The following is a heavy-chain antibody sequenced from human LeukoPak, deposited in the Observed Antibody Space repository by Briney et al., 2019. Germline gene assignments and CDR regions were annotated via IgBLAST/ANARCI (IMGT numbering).Heavy chain of an antibody. V-gene: IGHV3-33*01. D-gene: IGHD6-19*01. CDR2: IWYDGSNK. J-gene: IGHJ4*02. CDR1: GFTFSSYG. Sequence: GRSLRLSCAASGFTFSSYGLHWVRQAPGKGLEWVAVIWYDGSNKYYADSVKGRFTISRDNAKNSLYLQMNSLRAEDTAVYYCARSSTVAGSNYWGRGTLVTVSS. CDR3: ARSSTVAGSNY.